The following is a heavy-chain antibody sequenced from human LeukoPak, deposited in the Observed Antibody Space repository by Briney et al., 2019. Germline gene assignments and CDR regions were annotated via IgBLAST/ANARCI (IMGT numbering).Heavy chain of an antibody. CDR1: GYTFTGYY. J-gene: IGHJ6*02. Sequence: ASVKVSCKASGYTFTGYYMHWVRQAPGQGLEWMGWINPNSGGTNYAQKLQGRVTMTTDTSTSTAYMELRSLRSDDTAVYYCARDKLLWFGELFRYGMDVWGQGTTVTVSS. D-gene: IGHD3-10*01. CDR3: ARDKLLWFGELFRYGMDV. V-gene: IGHV1-2*02. CDR2: INPNSGGT.